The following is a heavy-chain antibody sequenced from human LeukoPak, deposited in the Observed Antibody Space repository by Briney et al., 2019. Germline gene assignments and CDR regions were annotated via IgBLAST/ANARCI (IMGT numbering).Heavy chain of an antibody. Sequence: GGSLRLSCAASGFTFSNAWMNWVRQAPGKGLEWVSFISTTSNYIYYADSVKGRFTISRDNAKNSLYLQMNSLRGEDAALYYCARAGVCTTTSCDGGIDYWGQGTLVTVSS. CDR3: ARAGVCTTTSCDGGIDY. CDR1: GFTFSNAW. J-gene: IGHJ4*02. D-gene: IGHD2-2*01. V-gene: IGHV3-21*06. CDR2: ISTTSNYI.